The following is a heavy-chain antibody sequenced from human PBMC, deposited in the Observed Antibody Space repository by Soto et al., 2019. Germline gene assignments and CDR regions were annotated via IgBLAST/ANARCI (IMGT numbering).Heavy chain of an antibody. J-gene: IGHJ6*02. CDR2: IKQDGSEK. V-gene: IGHV3-7*05. CDR1: GFTFSSYW. CDR3: ARESHFYYYGMDV. Sequence: PGGSLSLPCPASGFTFSSYWMSWVRQAPGKGREWVANIKQDGSEKYYVDSVKGGFTISRDNAKNSLSLQMNSRRAEDTAVYYCARESHFYYYGMDVWGQGTTVTVSS.